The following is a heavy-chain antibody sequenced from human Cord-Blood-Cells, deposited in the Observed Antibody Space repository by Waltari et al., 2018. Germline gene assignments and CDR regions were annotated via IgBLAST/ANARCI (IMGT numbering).Heavy chain of an antibody. Sequence: QVQLQQWGEGLLKPSETLSLTCAVYGGSLSGYYWSWIRQPPGKGLEWIGEINQSGSTNSNPSLKIRVTISVDTSKNHFSLKLSSVTAADTAVYYCARSSYYYYYMDVWGKGTTVTVSS. J-gene: IGHJ6*03. CDR3: ARSSYYYYYMDV. CDR2: INQSGST. V-gene: IGHV4-34*01. CDR1: GGSLSGYY.